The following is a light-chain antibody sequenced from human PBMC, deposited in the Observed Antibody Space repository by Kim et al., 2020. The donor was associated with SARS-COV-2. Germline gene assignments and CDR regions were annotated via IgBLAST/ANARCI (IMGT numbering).Light chain of an antibody. CDR2: VAS. CDR1: VSANCY. CDR3: RQYDKWPCT. J-gene: IGKJ4*01. Sequence: PRDTATPAGRASVSANCYLAWSQQKPALPPGLLILVASTRATAIPARLGGSGSGTDFPLTISCLQSEDFAVNYGRQYDKWPCTFGGGTQVDI. V-gene: IGKV3-15*01.